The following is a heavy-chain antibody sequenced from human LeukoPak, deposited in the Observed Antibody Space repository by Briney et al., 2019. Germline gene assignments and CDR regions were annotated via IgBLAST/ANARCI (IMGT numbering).Heavy chain of an antibody. CDR1: VGSFSGYY. CDR3: ARDRVKWLVYYYGMDV. CDR2: INHSGST. V-gene: IGHV4-34*01. J-gene: IGHJ6*02. D-gene: IGHD6-19*01. Sequence: SETLSLTCAVCVGSFSGYYWSWIRQPPGKGLEWMGEINHSGSTNYNPSLKSRVTISVDTSKNQFSLKLSSVTAADTAVYYCARDRVKWLVYYYGMDVWGQGTTVTVSS.